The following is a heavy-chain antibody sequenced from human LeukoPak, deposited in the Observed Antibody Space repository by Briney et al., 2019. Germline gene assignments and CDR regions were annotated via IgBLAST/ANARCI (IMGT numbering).Heavy chain of an antibody. J-gene: IGHJ4*02. CDR2: IYYSGIT. V-gene: IGHV4-59*01. D-gene: IGHD4-11*01. CDR1: GGSISSYY. CDR3: ARRLAVTGRYYFDC. Sequence: PSETLSLTCTVSGGSISSYYWSWIRQPPERGLEWIGYIYYSGITNYNPSLKSRVTMSVDTSRNQFSLRLNSVTAADTAVYYCARRLAVTGRYYFDCWGQGSLVTVSS.